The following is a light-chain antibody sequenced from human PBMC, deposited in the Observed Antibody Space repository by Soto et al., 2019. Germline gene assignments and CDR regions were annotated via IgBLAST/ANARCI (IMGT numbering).Light chain of an antibody. J-gene: IGLJ1*01. CDR1: SSDVGGYNY. Sequence: QSVLTQPASVSGSPGQSITISCTGTSSDVGGYNYVSWYQQRLGKALKLMIYEVSNRPSGDSNRFSGSQSGNTASLTISGLHAEDEADNYCSSYTGSSTYAVGTGTKVTVL. V-gene: IGLV2-14*01. CDR3: SSYTGSSTYA. CDR2: EVS.